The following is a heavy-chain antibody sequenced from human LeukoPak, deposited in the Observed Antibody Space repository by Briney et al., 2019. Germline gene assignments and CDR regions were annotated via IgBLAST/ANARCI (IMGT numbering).Heavy chain of an antibody. CDR3: AKDYRRLRFSYFDY. J-gene: IGHJ4*02. D-gene: IGHD5-12*01. Sequence: GGSLRLSCAASGFTFSSYAMSWVRQAPGKGLEWVSAISGSGGSTYYADSVKGRFTISRDTSKNTLDLQMNSLRAEDTAVYYCAKDYRRLRFSYFDYWGQGTLVTVSS. CDR1: GFTFSSYA. V-gene: IGHV3-23*01. CDR2: ISGSGGST.